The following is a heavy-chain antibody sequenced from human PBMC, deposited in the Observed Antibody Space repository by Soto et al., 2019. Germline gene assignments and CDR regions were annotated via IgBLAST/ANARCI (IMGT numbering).Heavy chain of an antibody. J-gene: IGHJ3*02. CDR2: IIPIFGTA. V-gene: IGHV1-69*06. CDR3: ARVPAGDAFDI. Sequence: QVQLVQSGAEVKKPGSSVKVSCKASGGTFSSYAISWVRQAPGQGLEWMGGIIPIFGTATYAQKFQGRVRITADKSTSTAYMELSSLRSEGTAVHYCARVPAGDAFDIWGQGTMVTVSS. CDR1: GGTFSSYA. D-gene: IGHD3-10*01.